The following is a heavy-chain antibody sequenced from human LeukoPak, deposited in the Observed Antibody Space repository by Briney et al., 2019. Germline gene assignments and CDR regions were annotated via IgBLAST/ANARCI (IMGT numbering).Heavy chain of an antibody. V-gene: IGHV3-23*01. J-gene: IGHJ4*02. D-gene: IGHD5-24*01. CDR3: AKRVRDGYNSPIDY. CDR2: VSYNGADT. Sequence: GGTLRLSRAASGFTFSSYDMNWVRQAPGKGLEWVSGVSYNGADTYYVDSVKGRFVISRDTSKSTLYLQMNSLRAEDTAVYYCAKRVRDGYNSPIDYWGQGTLVTVSS. CDR1: GFTFSSYD.